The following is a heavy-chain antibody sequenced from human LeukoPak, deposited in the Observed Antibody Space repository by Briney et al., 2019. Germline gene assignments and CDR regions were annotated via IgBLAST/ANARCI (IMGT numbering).Heavy chain of an antibody. CDR1: GDSVSSNGAS. CDR2: TYYRSKWYN. CDR3: ARETDFGVVTN. J-gene: IGHJ4*02. Sequence: SQTFSLTCDISGDSVSSNGASWTWIRQSPSRGLEWLGRTYYRSKWYNDYAVSVKSRTSINPDTSKNQFSLQLNSVTPEDTAVYYCARETDFGVVTNWGQGTLVTVSS. D-gene: IGHD3-3*01. V-gene: IGHV6-1*01.